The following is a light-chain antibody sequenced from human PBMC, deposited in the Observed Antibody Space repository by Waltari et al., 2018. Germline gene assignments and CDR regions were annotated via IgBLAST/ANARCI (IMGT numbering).Light chain of an antibody. V-gene: IGKV3-20*01. CDR1: QSVGRT. Sequence: EIVLTQSPASLSLSPGDKATLSCRASQSVGRTLAWYQQRPGQAPRLLIYHASSRATGIPDRFSGSGSGTDFSLTISRLEPEDFAVYYCQKYVTRPATFGQGTKVEVK. J-gene: IGKJ1*01. CDR3: QKYVTRPAT. CDR2: HAS.